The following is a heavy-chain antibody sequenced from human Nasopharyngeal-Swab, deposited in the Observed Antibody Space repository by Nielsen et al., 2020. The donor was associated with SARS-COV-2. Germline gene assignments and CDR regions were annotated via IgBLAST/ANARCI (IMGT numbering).Heavy chain of an antibody. CDR1: GFTFNNYN. CDR2: ISSSSSYI. CDR3: ARGGAGVVPPPVLGLGPYYSYYYMDV. D-gene: IGHD2-2*01. J-gene: IGHJ6*03. V-gene: IGHV3-21*01. Sequence: GESLKISCAASGFTFNNYNFNWVRQAPGKGLEWVSSISSSSSYIYYADSVKGRFTISRDNAKNSLHLQMNSLRAEDTAVYYCARGGAGVVPPPVLGLGPYYSYYYMDVWGKGTTVTVSS.